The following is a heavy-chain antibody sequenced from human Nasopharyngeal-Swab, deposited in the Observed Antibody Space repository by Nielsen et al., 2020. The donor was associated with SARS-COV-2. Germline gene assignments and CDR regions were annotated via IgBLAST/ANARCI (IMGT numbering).Heavy chain of an antibody. V-gene: IGHV1-46*01. CDR2: INPSGGST. J-gene: IGHJ6*02. Sequence: WVRQAPGQGLEWMGIINPSGGSTSYAQKFQGRVTMTGDTSTSTVYMELSSLRSEDTAVYYCAREIVGASYYYYGMDVWGQGTTVTVSS. D-gene: IGHD1-26*01. CDR3: AREIVGASYYYYGMDV.